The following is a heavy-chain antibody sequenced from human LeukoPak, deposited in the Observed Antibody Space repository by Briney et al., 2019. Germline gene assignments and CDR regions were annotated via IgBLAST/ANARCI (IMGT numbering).Heavy chain of an antibody. CDR2: IIPIFGTA. D-gene: IGHD3-10*01. CDR1: GGTFSSYA. Sequence: SVKVSCTASGGTFSSYAISWVRQAPGQGLEWMGGIIPIFGTANYAQKFQGRVTITADESTSTAYMELSSLRSEDTAVYYCARGGGSGSQFYYYYGMDVWGKGTTVTVSS. V-gene: IGHV1-69*13. J-gene: IGHJ6*04. CDR3: ARGGGSGSQFYYYYGMDV.